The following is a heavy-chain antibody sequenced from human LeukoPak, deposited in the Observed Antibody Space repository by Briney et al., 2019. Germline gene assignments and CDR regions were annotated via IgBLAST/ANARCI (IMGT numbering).Heavy chain of an antibody. D-gene: IGHD2-15*01. V-gene: IGHV3-66*01. CDR2: IYSGGST. CDR1: GFTVSSNY. Sequence: GGSLRLSCAASGFTVSSNYMSWVRQAPGKGLERVSVIYSGGSTYYADSVKGRFTISRDNSKNTLYLQMNSLRAEDTAVYYCAREKGYCSGGSCYSYGMDVWGQGTTVTVSS. J-gene: IGHJ6*02. CDR3: AREKGYCSGGSCYSYGMDV.